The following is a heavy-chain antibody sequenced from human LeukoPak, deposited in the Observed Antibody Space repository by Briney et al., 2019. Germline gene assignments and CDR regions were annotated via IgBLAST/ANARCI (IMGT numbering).Heavy chain of an antibody. D-gene: IGHD1-1*01. CDR1: GFTFSHYW. V-gene: IGHV3-74*01. CDR3: ARDLRYNWNDTYSHIYYYYYYMDV. J-gene: IGHJ6*03. CDR2: INSDVSST. Sequence: PGGSLRLSCAASGFTFSHYWMHWVRQAPGKGLVWVSRINSDVSSTSYADSVKGRFTISRDNAKNTLYLQMNSLRAEDTAVYYCARDLRYNWNDTYSHIYYYYYYMDVWGKGTTVTASS.